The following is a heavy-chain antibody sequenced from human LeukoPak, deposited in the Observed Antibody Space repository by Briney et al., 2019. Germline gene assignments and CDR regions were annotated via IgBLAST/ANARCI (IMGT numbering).Heavy chain of an antibody. Sequence: GGSLRLSCAASGFTFSSYSMNWVRQAPGKGLEWVSYISSSSSTIYYADSVKGRFTIPRDNAKNSLYLQMNSLRAEDTAVYYCARESTTATFDYWGQGTLVTVSS. J-gene: IGHJ4*02. CDR3: ARESTTATFDY. D-gene: IGHD4-17*01. CDR2: ISSSSSTI. CDR1: GFTFSSYS. V-gene: IGHV3-48*01.